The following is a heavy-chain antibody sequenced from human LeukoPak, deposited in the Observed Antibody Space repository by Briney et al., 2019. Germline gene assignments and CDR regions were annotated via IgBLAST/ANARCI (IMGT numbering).Heavy chain of an antibody. CDR2: IYYSGRT. J-gene: IGHJ5*02. CDR3: ARHGVRFNWFDP. CDR1: GGSISSSSYY. D-gene: IGHD3-3*01. Sequence: PSETLSLTRTVSGGSISSSSYYWGWIRQPPGKGLEWIGSIYYSGRTYYNPSLKSRVTISVDTSKNPFSLKLSSVTAADTAVYYCARHGVRFNWFDPWGQGTLVTVSS. V-gene: IGHV4-39*01.